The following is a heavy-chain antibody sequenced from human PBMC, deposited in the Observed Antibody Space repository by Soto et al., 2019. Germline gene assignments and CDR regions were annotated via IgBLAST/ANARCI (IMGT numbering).Heavy chain of an antibody. CDR3: ARLKYPLNYYGSGSSDADLYFDY. Sequence: QVQLQESGPGLVKPSQTLSLTCTVSGGSISSGGYYWSWIRQHPGKGLEWIGYIYYSGSTYYNPSLKSRVTISVDTSKNQFSLKLSSVTAADTAVYYCARLKYPLNYYGSGSSDADLYFDYWGQGTLVTVSS. J-gene: IGHJ4*02. D-gene: IGHD3-10*01. CDR2: IYYSGST. CDR1: GGSISSGGYY. V-gene: IGHV4-31*03.